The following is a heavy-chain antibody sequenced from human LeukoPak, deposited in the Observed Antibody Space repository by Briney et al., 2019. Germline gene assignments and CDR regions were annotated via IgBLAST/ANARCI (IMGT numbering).Heavy chain of an antibody. Sequence: PGGSLRLSCAAYGFTFSSYGMHWVRQAPGKGLEWVAVISYDGSNKYYADSVKGRFTISRDNSKNTLYLQMNSLRAEDTAVYYCATHKYYDFWSGYYPEYYFDYWGQGTLVTVSS. D-gene: IGHD3-3*01. V-gene: IGHV3-30*03. CDR2: ISYDGSNK. J-gene: IGHJ4*02. CDR1: GFTFSSYG. CDR3: ATHKYYDFWSGYYPEYYFDY.